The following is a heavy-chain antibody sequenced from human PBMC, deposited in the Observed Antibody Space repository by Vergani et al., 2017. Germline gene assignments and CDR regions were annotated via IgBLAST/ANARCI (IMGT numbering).Heavy chain of an antibody. CDR2: ISAYNGNT. J-gene: IGHJ4*02. Sequence: QVQLVQSGAEVKKPGASLKVSCKASGYTFTSYGISWVRQAPGQGLEWMGWISAYNGNTNHAQKLQGTVTMTTDTSTTTAYMELRSLRSDDTAVYYCARXSIAARPWGVGFDDWGQGTLVTVSS. CDR1: GYTFTSYG. D-gene: IGHD6-6*01. V-gene: IGHV1-18*04. CDR3: ARXSIAARPWGVGFDD.